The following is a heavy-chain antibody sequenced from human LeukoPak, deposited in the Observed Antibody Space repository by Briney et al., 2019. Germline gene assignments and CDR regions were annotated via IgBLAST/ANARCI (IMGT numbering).Heavy chain of an antibody. CDR2: IYYSGST. CDR3: AIDETVYSIGYQRWFRYFDY. V-gene: IGHV4-30-4*08. Sequence: SQTLSLTCTVSGGSISSGDYYWGWIRQHRGRGLEWIGYIYYSGSTYNNPSLKRRFTITVDTSKNHFSLKLSSVTAADTAVYYCAIDETVYSIGYQRWFRYFDYWGQGTLVTVSS. CDR1: GGSISSGDYY. J-gene: IGHJ4*02. D-gene: IGHD6-19*01.